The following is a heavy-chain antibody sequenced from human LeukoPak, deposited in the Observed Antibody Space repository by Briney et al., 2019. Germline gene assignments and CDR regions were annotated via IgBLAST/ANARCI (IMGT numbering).Heavy chain of an antibody. CDR3: ARDLAYSRLDY. CDR1: GFTFSGYA. D-gene: IGHD5-18*01. J-gene: IGHJ4*02. V-gene: IGHV3-7*01. Sequence: GGSLRLSCAASGFTFSGYAMSWVRQAPGKGLEWVASINPDGNKKYSADSVKGRFTISRDNAENSLYLQMNSLGVEDTAFYYCARDLAYSRLDYWGQGMLVTVSS. CDR2: INPDGNKK.